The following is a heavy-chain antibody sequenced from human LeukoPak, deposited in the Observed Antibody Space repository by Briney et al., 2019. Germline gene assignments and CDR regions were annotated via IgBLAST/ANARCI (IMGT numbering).Heavy chain of an antibody. J-gene: IGHJ5*02. CDR2: IYNSGST. D-gene: IGHD5-12*01. CDR3: ARSEKVATATGWFDP. V-gene: IGHV4-59*01. Sequence: SETLSLTCAVYGGSFSGYYWSWIRQSPGKGLEWIGYIYNSGSTNYNPSLKSRVNIAVDTSKNQFSLKLTSVTAADTAVYYCARSEKVATATGWFDPWGQGTLVTVSS. CDR1: GGSFSGYY.